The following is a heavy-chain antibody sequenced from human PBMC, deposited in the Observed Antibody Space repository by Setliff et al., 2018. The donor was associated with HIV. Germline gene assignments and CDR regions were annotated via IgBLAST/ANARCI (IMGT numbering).Heavy chain of an antibody. CDR2: MSGSGST. J-gene: IGHJ3*02. V-gene: IGHV3-23*01. CDR3: AKDIGYYDSSVYFSPLNGFDI. Sequence: GESLKISCEASGFTFGNYAMSWVRQAPGKGLEWVAAMSGSGSTYYADSVKGRFTISRDNSKNTLYLQMSSLRADDTAVYYCAKDIGYYDSSVYFSPLNGFDIWGQGTMVTVSS. D-gene: IGHD3-22*01. CDR1: GFTFGNYA.